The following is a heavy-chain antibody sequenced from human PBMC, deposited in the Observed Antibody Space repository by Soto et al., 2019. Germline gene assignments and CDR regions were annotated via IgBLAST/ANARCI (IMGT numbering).Heavy chain of an antibody. CDR1: GGTFSSYA. CDR3: ARVPFNGYGDYGGAKLGWFDP. D-gene: IGHD4-17*01. J-gene: IGHJ5*02. Sequence: QVQLVQSGAEVKKPGSSVKVSCKASGGTFSSYAISWVRQAPGQGLEWMGGIIPIFGTANYAQKFQGRVTITAGESPSTGFMELSSLRSEDTAVYYCARVPFNGYGDYGGAKLGWFDPWGQGTLVTVSS. CDR2: IIPIFGTA. V-gene: IGHV1-69*01.